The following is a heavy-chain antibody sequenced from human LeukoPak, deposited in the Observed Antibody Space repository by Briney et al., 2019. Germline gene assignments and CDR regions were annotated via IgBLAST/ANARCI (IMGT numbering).Heavy chain of an antibody. CDR1: GFTFSSYG. V-gene: IGHV3-15*01. CDR3: AKDVPLTGGRSLLY. J-gene: IGHJ4*02. CDR2: IKGKAGGETT. Sequence: PGGSLRLSCAASGFTFSSYGMHWVRQAPGKGLEWVGLIKGKAGGETTHYAAPVKGRFTISRDDSRNTLYLQMNSLKTEDTALYYCAKDVPLTGGRSLLYWGQGTLVSVSS. D-gene: IGHD2-8*02.